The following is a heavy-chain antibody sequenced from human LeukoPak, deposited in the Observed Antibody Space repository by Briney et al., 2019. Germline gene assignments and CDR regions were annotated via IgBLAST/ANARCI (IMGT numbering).Heavy chain of an antibody. CDR1: GFSLSTSGMC. CDR2: IDWDDDK. J-gene: IGHJ4*02. Sequence: ESGPTLVNPTQTLTLTCTFSGFSLSTSGMCWSWIRQPPGKALEWLARIDWDDDKFYNTSLKTRLTISKDTSKNQVVLTMTNMDPVDTATYYCARITGYDSSGYYVDYWGQGTLVTVSS. D-gene: IGHD3-22*01. CDR3: ARITGYDSSGYYVDY. V-gene: IGHV2-70*17.